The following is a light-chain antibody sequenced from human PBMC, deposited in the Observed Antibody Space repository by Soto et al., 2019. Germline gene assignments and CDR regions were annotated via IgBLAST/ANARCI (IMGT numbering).Light chain of an antibody. CDR3: SSYTSSSTLGGV. V-gene: IGLV2-14*01. Sequence: QSALTQPASVSGSPGQSITISCNGTSSDVGGYNYVSWYQQHPGKAPKLMIYEVSNRPSGVSNRFSGSKSGNTASLTISGLQAEDEADYYCSSYTSSSTLGGVFGTGTKLTVL. CDR2: EVS. J-gene: IGLJ1*01. CDR1: SSDVGGYNY.